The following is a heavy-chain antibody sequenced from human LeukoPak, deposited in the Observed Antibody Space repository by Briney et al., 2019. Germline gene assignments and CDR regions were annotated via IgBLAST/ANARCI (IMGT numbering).Heavy chain of an antibody. CDR3: ARDTAGITTP. V-gene: IGHV3-30*03. Sequence: PGGSLRLSCAASGFTFSSYGMHWVRQAPGKGLEWVAVISYDGSNKYYADSVKGRFTISRDNSKNTLYLQMNSLRAEDTAVYYCARDTAGITTPWGQGTLVAVSS. J-gene: IGHJ5*02. CDR2: ISYDGSNK. D-gene: IGHD3-3*01. CDR1: GFTFSSYG.